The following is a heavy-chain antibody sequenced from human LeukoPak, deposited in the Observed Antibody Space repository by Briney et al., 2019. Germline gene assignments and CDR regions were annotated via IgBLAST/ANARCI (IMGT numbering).Heavy chain of an antibody. V-gene: IGHV4-59*01. D-gene: IGHD3-22*01. J-gene: IGHJ3*02. CDR3: ARESNWYYYNSSGYRDAFDI. CDR2: TYYSGST. CDR1: GGSISSYY. Sequence: PSETLSLTCTVSGGSISSYYWSWIRQPPGKGLEWIGYTYYSGSTNYNPSLKSRVTISVDTSKNQFSLKLSSVTAADTAVYYCARESNWYYYNSSGYRDAFDIWGQGTMVTVSS.